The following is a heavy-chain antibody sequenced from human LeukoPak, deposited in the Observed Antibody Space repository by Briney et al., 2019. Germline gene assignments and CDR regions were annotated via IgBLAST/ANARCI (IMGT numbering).Heavy chain of an antibody. Sequence: GGSLRLSCAASGFTVSSNYMSWVRQAPGKGLEWVSVIYIGGSTYYADSVKGRFTISRDNSKDTLSLQMNSLRAEDTAVYYCAKDIAQGYTFGSIEQDYWGQGTLVTVSS. V-gene: IGHV3-53*01. D-gene: IGHD5-18*01. CDR1: GFTVSSNY. CDR2: IYIGGST. CDR3: AKDIAQGYTFGSIEQDY. J-gene: IGHJ4*02.